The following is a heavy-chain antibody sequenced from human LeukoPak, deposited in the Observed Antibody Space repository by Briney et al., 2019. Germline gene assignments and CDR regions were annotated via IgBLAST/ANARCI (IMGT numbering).Heavy chain of an antibody. D-gene: IGHD6-19*01. V-gene: IGHV3-23*01. Sequence: PGGSLRLSCAASGFTFSNSAMSWVRQAPGKGLEWVSTLSGSGITTYYADSVKGRFTISRDNSKNTLYLQMNSLRAEDTAVYYCAKGIYSSGWSYFVYWGHGTLVTVSS. CDR1: GFTFSNSA. CDR3: AKGIYSSGWSYFVY. J-gene: IGHJ4*01. CDR2: LSGSGITT.